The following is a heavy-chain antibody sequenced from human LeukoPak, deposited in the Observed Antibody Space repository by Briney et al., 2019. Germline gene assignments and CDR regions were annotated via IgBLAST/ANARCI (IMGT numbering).Heavy chain of an antibody. CDR3: ARSSQGDSSGYWWDY. J-gene: IGHJ4*02. CDR1: GFTFSSYW. V-gene: IGHV3-7*01. D-gene: IGHD3-22*01. Sequence: GGSLRLSCAASGFTFSSYWMTWVRQAPGKGLEWVANINQDGSYKFFVDSVKGRFTISRDNAKNSLYLQMNSLRAEDTAVYYCARSSQGDSSGYWWDYWGQGTLVTVSS. CDR2: INQDGSYK.